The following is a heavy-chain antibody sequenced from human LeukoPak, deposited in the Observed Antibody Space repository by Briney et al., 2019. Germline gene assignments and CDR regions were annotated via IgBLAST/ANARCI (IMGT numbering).Heavy chain of an antibody. CDR2: INPNSGGT. CDR3: ATAGTSYPDWYFDY. D-gene: IGHD1-1*01. V-gene: IGHV1-2*02. CDR1: GYTFTGYY. J-gene: IGHJ4*02. Sequence: ASVKVSCKASGYTFTGYYMHWVRQAPGQGLEWMGWINPNSGGTNYAQKFQGRVAMTRDTSISTAYMELSRLRSDDTAVYYCATAGTSYPDWYFDYWGQGTLVTVSS.